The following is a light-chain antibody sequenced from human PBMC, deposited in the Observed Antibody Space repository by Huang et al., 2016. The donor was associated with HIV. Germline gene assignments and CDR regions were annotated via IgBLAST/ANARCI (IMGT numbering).Light chain of an antibody. Sequence: EIVMTQSPATLSVSPGERATLSCRASQSVSSNLAWYQQKPGQAPRLLIYGASTRATGIPARFSGSGFATEFTLTITSLQSEDFAVYYCQQYNDWPPYTFGQGTKLEIK. CDR3: QQYNDWPPYT. V-gene: IGKV3-15*01. CDR2: GAS. CDR1: QSVSSN. J-gene: IGKJ2*01.